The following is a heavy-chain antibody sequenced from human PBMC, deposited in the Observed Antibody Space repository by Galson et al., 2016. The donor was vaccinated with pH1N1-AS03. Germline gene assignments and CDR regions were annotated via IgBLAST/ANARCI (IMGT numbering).Heavy chain of an antibody. CDR2: IYTGGDT. CDR3: ARVDSSTYSDGWVPFDY. D-gene: IGHD5-24*01. V-gene: IGHV3-53*01. CDR1: GLSVAKNY. Sequence: SLRLSCAASGLSVAKNYMSWVRQAPGKGLEWVSSIYTGGDTFYTDSVRGRFTISRDDSKNTLYLQMNSLRAADTAMYYCARVDSSTYSDGWVPFDYWGQGTLVTVSS. J-gene: IGHJ4*02.